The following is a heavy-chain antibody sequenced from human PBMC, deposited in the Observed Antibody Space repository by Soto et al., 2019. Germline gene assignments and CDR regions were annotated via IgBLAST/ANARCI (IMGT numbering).Heavy chain of an antibody. CDR2: MNPDSGNT. D-gene: IGHD3-10*01. J-gene: IGHJ4*02. CDR3: ARSVGGSNVNFDY. CDR1: GYTFTSYD. Sequence: QVQLVQSGAEVRTPGASVKVSCKASGYTFTSYDINWVRQATGQGPEWMGWMNPDSGNTGYVQKFQGRVXXTXNXXKSTAYMELSSLRSEETAGYYCARSVGGSNVNFDYWGQGTLVTVSS. V-gene: IGHV1-8*01.